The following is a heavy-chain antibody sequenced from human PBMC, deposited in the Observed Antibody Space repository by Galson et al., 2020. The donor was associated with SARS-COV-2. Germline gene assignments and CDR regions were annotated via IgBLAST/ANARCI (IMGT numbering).Heavy chain of an antibody. CDR1: GYTFTSYG. J-gene: IGHJ5*02. CDR2: ISAYNGNT. V-gene: IGHV1-18*01. CDR3: ARGLGSSGWYGGNWFDP. D-gene: IGHD6-19*01. Sequence: ASVKVSCKASGYTFTSYGISWVRQAPGQGLEWMRWISAYNGNTNYAQKLQGRVTMTTDTSTSTAYMELRSLRSDDTAVYYCARGLGSSGWYGGNWFDPWGQGTLVTVSS.